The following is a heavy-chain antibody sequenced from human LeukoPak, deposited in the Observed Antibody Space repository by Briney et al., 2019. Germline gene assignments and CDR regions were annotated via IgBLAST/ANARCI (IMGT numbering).Heavy chain of an antibody. Sequence: ASVKVSCKASGYTFTGYYIHWVRQAPGQELEWMGWINDNNGGTSYAQKFQGRVTMSRDTSISTAYMELSRLRFDDTAVYYCARDLYSSSPKFDYWGQGTLVTVSS. CDR2: INDNNGGT. CDR1: GYTFTGYY. D-gene: IGHD3-22*01. CDR3: ARDLYSSSPKFDY. V-gene: IGHV1-2*02. J-gene: IGHJ4*02.